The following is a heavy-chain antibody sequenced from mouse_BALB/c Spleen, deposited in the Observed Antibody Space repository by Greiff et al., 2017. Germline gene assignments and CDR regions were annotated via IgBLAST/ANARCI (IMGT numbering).Heavy chain of an antibody. CDR1: GYAFTNYL. D-gene: IGHD1-2*01. Sequence: VQLQESGAELVRPGTSVKVSCKASGYAFTNYLIEWVKQRPGQGLEWIGVINPGSGGTNYNEKFKGKATLTADKSSSTAYMQLSSLTSDDSAVYFCATYGPHYYAMDYWGQGTSVTVSS. CDR2: INPGSGGT. V-gene: IGHV1-54*01. J-gene: IGHJ4*01. CDR3: ATYGPHYYAMDY.